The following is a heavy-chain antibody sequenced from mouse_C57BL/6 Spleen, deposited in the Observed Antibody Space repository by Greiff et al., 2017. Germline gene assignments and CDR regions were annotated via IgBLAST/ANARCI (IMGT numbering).Heavy chain of an antibody. V-gene: IGHV1-53*01. J-gene: IGHJ3*01. CDR1: GYTFTSYW. Sequence: QVQLQQPGTELVKPGASVKLSCKASGYTFTSYWMHWVKQRPGQGLEWIGNINPSNGGTNYNEQFKSKATLTVDKSSSTAYMQLSSLTSEDSSVYYCAVGIYYDYDGFAYWGQGTLVTVSA. CDR3: AVGIYYDYDGFAY. CDR2: INPSNGGT. D-gene: IGHD2-4*01.